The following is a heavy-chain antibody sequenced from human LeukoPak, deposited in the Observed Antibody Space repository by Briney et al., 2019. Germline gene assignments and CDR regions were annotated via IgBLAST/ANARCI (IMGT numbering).Heavy chain of an antibody. V-gene: IGHV3-53*01. Sequence: GGSLRLSCAASGFSVSTIYMSWVRQAPGKGLEWVSIIYSGGSTYYADSVKGRFTISRDNSNNTLYLQMNSLRVEDTAVYYCAKEGVNGNRFDPWGQGTLVTVSS. J-gene: IGHJ5*02. CDR2: IYSGGST. CDR1: GFSVSTIY. CDR3: AKEGVNGNRFDP. D-gene: IGHD1-20*01.